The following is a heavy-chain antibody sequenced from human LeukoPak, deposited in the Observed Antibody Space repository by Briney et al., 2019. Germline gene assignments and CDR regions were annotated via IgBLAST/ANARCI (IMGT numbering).Heavy chain of an antibody. CDR3: ARDLPRYYGSGSYSNYYYYGMDV. Sequence: GGSLRLSCAASGFTFSSYAMHWVRQAPGKGLEWVAVISYDGSNKYYADSVKGRFTISRDNSKNTLYLQMNSLRAEDTAVYYCARDLPRYYGSGSYSNYYYYGMDVWGKGTTVTVSS. V-gene: IGHV3-30*04. J-gene: IGHJ6*04. CDR1: GFTFSSYA. CDR2: ISYDGSNK. D-gene: IGHD3-10*01.